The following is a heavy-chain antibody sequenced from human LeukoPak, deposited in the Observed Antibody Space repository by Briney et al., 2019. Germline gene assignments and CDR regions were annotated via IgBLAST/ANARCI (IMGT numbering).Heavy chain of an antibody. CDR2: IYYSGST. CDR1: GGSISSGGYS. J-gene: IGHJ6*03. CDR3: AREERSPFINWNYGRGYMDV. Sequence: PSETLSLTCAVSGGSISSGGYSWSWIRQPPGNGLEWIGYIYYSGSTYYNPSLKSRVTISVDTSKNQFSLKLSSVTAADTAVYYCAREERSPFINWNYGRGYMDVWGKGTTVTVSS. V-gene: IGHV4-61*08. D-gene: IGHD1-7*01.